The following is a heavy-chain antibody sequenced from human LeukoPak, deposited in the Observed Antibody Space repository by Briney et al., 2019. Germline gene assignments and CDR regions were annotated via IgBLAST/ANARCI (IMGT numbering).Heavy chain of an antibody. D-gene: IGHD3-16*02. CDR2: INPNSGGT. V-gene: IGHV1-2*02. Sequence: ASVKVSCKASGYTFTGYYMHWVRQAPGQGLEWMGWINPNSGGTNYAQKFQGSVTMTRDTSIRTAYMELSRLRSDDTAVYYCARDSTLEYYDYVWGSYRDDYWGQGTLVTVSS. CDR3: ARDSTLEYYDYVWGSYRDDY. J-gene: IGHJ4*02. CDR1: GYTFTGYY.